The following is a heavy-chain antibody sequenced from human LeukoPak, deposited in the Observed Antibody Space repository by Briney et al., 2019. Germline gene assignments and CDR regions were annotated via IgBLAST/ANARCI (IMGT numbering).Heavy chain of an antibody. CDR1: GFTFSSYG. CDR3: ARDRGSDDPIDY. D-gene: IGHD2-15*01. Sequence: GRSLRLSCAASGFTFSSYGMHWVRQAPGKGLEWVAVIWHDGTKKYYADPVKGRFTVSRDNSKNTLSLQMDSLRAEDSAAYYCARDRGSDDPIDYWGQGILVTVSS. J-gene: IGHJ4*02. CDR2: IWHDGTKK. V-gene: IGHV3-33*01.